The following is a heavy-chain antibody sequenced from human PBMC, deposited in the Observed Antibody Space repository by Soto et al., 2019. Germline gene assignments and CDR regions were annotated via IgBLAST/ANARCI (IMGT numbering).Heavy chain of an antibody. Sequence: WDTLSLTCSFSGGSISGSYWSWIRQSPGKGLEWLGYVYYTGSTNYSPSLRSRVSISVDTSKNEFSLRLSSVTAADTAVYFCARSVAVPGAHIDYWGQGTQVTVSS. D-gene: IGHD6-19*01. J-gene: IGHJ4*02. V-gene: IGHV4-59*01. CDR2: VYYTGST. CDR1: GGSISGSY. CDR3: ARSVAVPGAHIDY.